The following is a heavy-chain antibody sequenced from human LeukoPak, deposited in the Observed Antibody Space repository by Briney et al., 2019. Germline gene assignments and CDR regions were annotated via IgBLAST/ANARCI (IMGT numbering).Heavy chain of an antibody. Sequence: PGGSLRLSCAASGFTFSSYAMHWVRQAPGKGLEYVSAISSNGGSTYYANSVKGRFTISRDNSRNTLYLQMSSLRAEDTAVFQCAKDGYDGSGAYIDYWGQGTLVTVSS. CDR1: GFTFSSYA. J-gene: IGHJ4*02. D-gene: IGHD3-22*01. V-gene: IGHV3-64*01. CDR2: ISSNGGST. CDR3: AKDGYDGSGAYIDY.